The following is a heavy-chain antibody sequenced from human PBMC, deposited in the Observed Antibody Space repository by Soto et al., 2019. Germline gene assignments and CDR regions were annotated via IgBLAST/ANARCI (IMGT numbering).Heavy chain of an antibody. V-gene: IGHV3-30*04. D-gene: IGHD1-1*01. CDR3: ARDLQAGIDNVDWFAP. J-gene: IGHJ5*02. Sequence: QVQLVESGGGVVQPGRSLRLSCAASGFSISRSAMHWVRQAPGKGLEWVAVIAYDGSNRWYADSAKGRFTISRDNSKNTVYLQMSSLDGEDTAVYYCARDLQAGIDNVDWFAPWGQGTLVTVSS. CDR1: GFSISRSA. CDR2: IAYDGSNR.